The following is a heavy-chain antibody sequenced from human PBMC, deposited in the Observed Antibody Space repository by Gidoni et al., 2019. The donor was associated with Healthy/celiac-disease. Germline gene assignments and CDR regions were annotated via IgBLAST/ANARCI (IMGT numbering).Heavy chain of an antibody. V-gene: IGHV3-21*01. J-gene: IGHJ6*02. D-gene: IGHD3-3*01. CDR2: ISSSSSYI. CDR1: SLTFSSYS. CDR3: ARDQIVQGDFWSGYYTPDYYYYGMDV. Sequence: EVQLVESGGGLVKPGGSLTLPCASSSLTFSSYSMNWVRQAPGTGLEWVSSISSSSSYIYYADSVKGRFTISRDNAKNSLYLQMNSLRAEDTAVYYCARDQIVQGDFWSGYYTPDYYYYGMDVWGQGTTVTVSS.